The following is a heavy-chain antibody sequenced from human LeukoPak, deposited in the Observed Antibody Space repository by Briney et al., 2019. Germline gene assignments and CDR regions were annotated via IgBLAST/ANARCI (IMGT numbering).Heavy chain of an antibody. V-gene: IGHV4-39*01. CDR1: GDSIISNIYW. CDR3: ARRRHNFDFYDV. Sequence: SETLSLTCTVSGDSIISNIYWWDWVRLPPGKGLEWIGATFYTGRTFYSPSLKSRVTISVDTSKNQFSLDLSSATAADTAVYYCARRRHNFDFYDVWGQGTRVTVSS. CDR2: TFYTGRT. J-gene: IGHJ3*01. D-gene: IGHD3/OR15-3a*01.